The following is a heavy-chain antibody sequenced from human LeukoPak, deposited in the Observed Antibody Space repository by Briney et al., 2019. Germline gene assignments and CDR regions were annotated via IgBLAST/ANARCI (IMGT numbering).Heavy chain of an antibody. Sequence: PGGSLRLSCAASGFTFSSYAMSWVRQAPGKGLEWVSAISGSGGSTYYADSVKGRFTISRDNSKNTLYLQMNSLRAEDTAVYYCAKGYCSSTSCGINWFDPWGQGTLVTVSS. V-gene: IGHV3-23*01. D-gene: IGHD2-2*01. CDR3: AKGYCSSTSCGINWFDP. J-gene: IGHJ5*02. CDR2: ISGSGGST. CDR1: GFTFSSYA.